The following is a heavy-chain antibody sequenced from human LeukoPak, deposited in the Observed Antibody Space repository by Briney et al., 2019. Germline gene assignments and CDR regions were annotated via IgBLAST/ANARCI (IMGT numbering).Heavy chain of an antibody. J-gene: IGHJ4*02. Sequence: GGSLRLSCAASGFTFSDYAMNWVRQAPGKGLEWVSYISKSSGTIYHADSVRGRFTISRDNANNSLFLQMSRLRDEDTAVYYCAKTRPLDSSSWSHGDYWGQGTLVTVSS. CDR3: AKTRPLDSSSWSHGDY. V-gene: IGHV3-48*02. CDR2: ISKSSGTI. CDR1: GFTFSDYA. D-gene: IGHD6-13*01.